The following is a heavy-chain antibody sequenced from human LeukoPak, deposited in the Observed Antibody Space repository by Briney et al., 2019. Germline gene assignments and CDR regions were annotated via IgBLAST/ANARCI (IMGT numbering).Heavy chain of an antibody. Sequence: GGSLRLSCAASGFTFSSYAMSWVRQAPGKGLEWVSAISGSGGSTYYADSVKGRFTISRDNSKNTLYLQINSLRAEDTAVYYCAKGTTLEYCSSTSCPLDYWGQGTLVTVSS. D-gene: IGHD2-2*01. CDR3: AKGTTLEYCSSTSCPLDY. CDR2: ISGSGGST. V-gene: IGHV3-23*01. CDR1: GFTFSSYA. J-gene: IGHJ4*02.